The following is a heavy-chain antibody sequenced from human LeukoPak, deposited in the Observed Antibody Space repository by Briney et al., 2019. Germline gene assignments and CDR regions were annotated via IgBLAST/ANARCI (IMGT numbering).Heavy chain of an antibody. CDR3: VRDGVGATTYFVH. CDR1: GISFSAHG. CDR2: IRFDGSNI. V-gene: IGHV3-33*01. J-gene: IGHJ4*02. D-gene: IGHD1-26*01. Sequence: PGGSLRLSCAASGISFSAHGMHWVRQAPGKGLEWVAIIRFDGSNIHYADSVKGRFTISRDNSKNTLYLQMNSLRAEDTAVYYCVRDGVGATTYFVHWGQGNLVTVSS.